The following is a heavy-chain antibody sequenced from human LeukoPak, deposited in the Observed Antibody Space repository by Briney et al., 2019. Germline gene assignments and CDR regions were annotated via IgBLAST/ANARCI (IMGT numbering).Heavy chain of an antibody. D-gene: IGHD6-19*01. CDR3: ARERSSGWYDGYFDY. Sequence: PSQTLSLTCTVSGGSISSGSYYWSWIRQPPGKGLEWIGYIYYSGSTNYNPSPKSRVTISVDTSKNQFSLKLSSVTAADTAVYYCARERSSGWYDGYFDYWGQGTLVTVSS. CDR2: IYYSGST. V-gene: IGHV4-61*01. CDR1: GGSISSGSYY. J-gene: IGHJ4*02.